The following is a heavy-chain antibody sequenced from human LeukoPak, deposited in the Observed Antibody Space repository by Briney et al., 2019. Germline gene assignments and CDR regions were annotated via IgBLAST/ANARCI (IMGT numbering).Heavy chain of an antibody. J-gene: IGHJ4*02. CDR3: AKFVGGVVAGHPGRAPYADY. D-gene: IGHD2-2*01. CDR2: IQNDVVTK. Sequence: PGGSLRLSCAASGLIFINYGMHWVRQAPGKGLEWVAFIQNDVVTKYYADSVKGRFTISRDNSKNTLYLHMNSLRTQDTAVYYCAKFVGGVVAGHPGRAPYADYWGQGTLVTVSS. CDR1: GLIFINYG. V-gene: IGHV3-30*02.